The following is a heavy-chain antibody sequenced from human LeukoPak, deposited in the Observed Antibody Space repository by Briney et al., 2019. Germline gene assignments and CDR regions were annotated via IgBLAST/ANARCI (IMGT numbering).Heavy chain of an antibody. V-gene: IGHV4-39*02. CDR1: GGSISGSSYY. J-gene: IGHJ4*02. Sequence: SETLSLTCTVSGGSISGSSYYWGWIRQPPGKGLEWIGSIYYSGSTYYNPSLKSRVTISVDTSKNQFSLKLNSVTATDTAVYYCARGRAVASDYWGQGTLVTVSS. D-gene: IGHD6-19*01. CDR2: IYYSGST. CDR3: ARGRAVASDY.